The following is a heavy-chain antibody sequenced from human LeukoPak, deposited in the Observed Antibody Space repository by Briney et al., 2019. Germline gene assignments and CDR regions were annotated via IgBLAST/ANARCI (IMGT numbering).Heavy chain of an antibody. CDR2: IYPGDSDT. CDR3: ARRDCSGGSCYSSGYFQH. V-gene: IGHV5-51*01. Sequence: GESLKISCKGSGYSFTSYWIDWVRQMPGKGLEWMGIIYPGDSDTRYSPSFQGQVTISADKSISTAYLQWSSLKASDTAMYYCARRDCSGGSCYSSGYFQHWGQGTLVTVSS. D-gene: IGHD2-15*01. CDR1: GYSFTSYW. J-gene: IGHJ1*01.